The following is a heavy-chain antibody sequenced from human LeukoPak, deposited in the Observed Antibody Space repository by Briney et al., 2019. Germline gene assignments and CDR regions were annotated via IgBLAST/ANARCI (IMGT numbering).Heavy chain of an antibody. CDR2: IYHSGST. Sequence: SETLSLTCTVSGYSISSGYYWGWIRQSPGKGLEWIGSIYHSGSTYYNPSLKSRVTISVDTSKNQFSLKLSSVTAADTAVYYCARGRIEIGYSSSPYNWFDPWGQGTLVTVSS. CDR1: GYSISSGYY. D-gene: IGHD6-6*01. V-gene: IGHV4-38-2*02. CDR3: ARGRIEIGYSSSPYNWFDP. J-gene: IGHJ5*02.